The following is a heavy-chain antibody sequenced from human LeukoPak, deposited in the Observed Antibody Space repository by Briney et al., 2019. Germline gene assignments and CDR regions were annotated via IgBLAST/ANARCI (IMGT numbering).Heavy chain of an antibody. CDR2: IDGGGGPT. Sequence: GGSLRLSCAASGFTFRNYAMSWVRQAPGKGLEWVSVIDGGGGPTYYADSVKGRFTISRDNSKNTLYLQMNSLRAEDVAVYFCAKSSGYNWQYFFDYWGQGTLVTLSS. CDR1: GFTFRNYA. V-gene: IGHV3-23*01. CDR3: AKSSGYNWQYFFDY. D-gene: IGHD6-25*01. J-gene: IGHJ4*02.